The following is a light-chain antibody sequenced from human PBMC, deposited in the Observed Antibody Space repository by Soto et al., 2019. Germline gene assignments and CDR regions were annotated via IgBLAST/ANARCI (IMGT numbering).Light chain of an antibody. J-gene: IGKJ1*01. CDR2: SAC. CDR3: QQYSSSPRT. V-gene: IGKV3-20*01. Sequence: TLVSGSGLTPTLSSRASQSVSSSYLAGYQQKPGQAPRLLIYSACSRATGIPDRFSGSGSGTDFTLTISRLEPEDFAVFYCQQYSSSPRTFGQGTKV. CDR1: QSVSSSY.